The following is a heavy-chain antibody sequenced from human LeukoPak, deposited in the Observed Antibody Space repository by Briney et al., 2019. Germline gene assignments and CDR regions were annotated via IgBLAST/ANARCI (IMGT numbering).Heavy chain of an antibody. CDR2: IYHSGST. Sequence: SGTLSLTCAVSGYDISSGYYWGWFRQPPGKGLEWIGSIYHSGSTYYNPSLKSRVTITVDTSKNQFSLKLSSVTAADTAVYYCARDYGDYGGWYYYYGMDVWGKRTTVTVSS. CDR3: ARDYGDYGGWYYYYGMDV. D-gene: IGHD4-17*01. V-gene: IGHV4-38-2*01. CDR1: GYDISSGYY. J-gene: IGHJ6*04.